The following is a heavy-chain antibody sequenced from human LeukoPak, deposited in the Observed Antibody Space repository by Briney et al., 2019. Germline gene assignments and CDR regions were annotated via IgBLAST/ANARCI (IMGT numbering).Heavy chain of an antibody. CDR2: ISVYNGNT. CDR1: GYTFTSYG. Sequence: GASVKVSCKASGYTFTSYGISWVRQAPGQGLEWMGWISVYNGNTNYAQKVQGRVTMTTDTSTSTAYMELRSLRSDDTAVYYCARVSPYCSTTSCYADYWGQGTLVTVSS. D-gene: IGHD2-2*01. CDR3: ARVSPYCSTTSCYADY. J-gene: IGHJ4*02. V-gene: IGHV1-18*01.